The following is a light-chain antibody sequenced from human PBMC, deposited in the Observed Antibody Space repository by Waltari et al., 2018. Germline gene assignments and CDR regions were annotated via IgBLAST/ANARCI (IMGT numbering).Light chain of an antibody. Sequence: QSVLSQPPSASGTPGQRVTLSCSGNRYNIGNRYAYWYSQLPGMAPKLLIYKNSQRPSGVPDRISGSKSGTSASLAISGLRSEDEADYYCASWDDSLGGVIFGGGTKVTVL. CDR2: KNS. J-gene: IGLJ2*01. V-gene: IGLV1-47*01. CDR3: ASWDDSLGGVI. CDR1: RYNIGNRY.